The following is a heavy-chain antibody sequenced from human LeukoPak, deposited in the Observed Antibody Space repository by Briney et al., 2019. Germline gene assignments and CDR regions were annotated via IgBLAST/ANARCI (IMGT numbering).Heavy chain of an antibody. CDR1: GFTFSNFG. CDR2: IWYDGSNK. CDR3: ARHAGYDILTGYYLYYYYGMDV. J-gene: IGHJ6*02. Sequence: GGSLRLSCAASGFTFSNFGMHWVRQAPGKGLEWVAVIWYDGSNKYYADSVKGRFTISRDNSKNTLYLQMNSLRAEDTAVYYCARHAGYDILTGYYLYYYYGMDVWGQGTTVTVSS. D-gene: IGHD3-9*01. V-gene: IGHV3-33*01.